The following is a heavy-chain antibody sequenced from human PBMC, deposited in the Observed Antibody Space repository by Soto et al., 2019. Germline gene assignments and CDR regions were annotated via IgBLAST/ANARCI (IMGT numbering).Heavy chain of an antibody. CDR3: ASTYSGYEAFDY. CDR2: ISWNSAYI. V-gene: IGHV3-9*01. CDR1: GFTFDDYA. Sequence: EVQLVESGGGLVQPGRSLRLSCVASGFTFDDYAMHWVRQVPGKGLEWVSVISWNSAYIGYADSVKGRFTISRDNAKNSVSLQMNSLRTEDTALYYCASTYSGYEAFDYWGQGTLVTVSS. D-gene: IGHD5-12*01. J-gene: IGHJ4*02.